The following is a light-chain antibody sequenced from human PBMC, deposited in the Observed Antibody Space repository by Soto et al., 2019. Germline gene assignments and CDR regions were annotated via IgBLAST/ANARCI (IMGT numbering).Light chain of an antibody. CDR1: QAIKNS. J-gene: IGKJ2*01. CDR2: DAS. Sequence: DIQLTQSPSSLSASVGDRVTITCPESQAIKNSVIWSQQKPGKAPKVLIYDASNVEAGVPSRCSGSGSGTDFCFTISCLQPDDVATYYCEQYDTFPPTFGQVTKL. CDR3: EQYDTFPPT. V-gene: IGKV1-33*01.